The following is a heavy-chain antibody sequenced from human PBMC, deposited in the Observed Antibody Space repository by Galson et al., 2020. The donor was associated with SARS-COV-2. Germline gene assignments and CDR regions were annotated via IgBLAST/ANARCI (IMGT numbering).Heavy chain of an antibody. CDR2: LYSTASP. Sequence: SETLSLTCSVSGGSISGSSHYWGWIRQPPGKGLKWIGSLYSTASPYYNPSLKSRVTISEDTSKDQLSLEVRSVTAADTAIYYCTTHFDFWTNWGQGVLVTVSS. D-gene: IGHD3-3*01. CDR3: TTHFDFWTN. J-gene: IGHJ4*02. CDR1: GGSISGSSHY. V-gene: IGHV4-39*01.